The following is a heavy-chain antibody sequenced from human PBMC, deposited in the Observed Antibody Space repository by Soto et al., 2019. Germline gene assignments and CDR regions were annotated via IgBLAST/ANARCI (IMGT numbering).Heavy chain of an antibody. Sequence: QITLKESGPTLVKPTQTLTLTCTFSGFSLSTSGVGVGWIRQPPGKALEWLAPIYWDDDKRYSPSLNSRLTITTDTSKNQVVLTITNMDTVDTATYYCAHSRPPRLLDYWGQGTLVTVSS. CDR2: IYWDDDK. J-gene: IGHJ4*02. CDR3: AHSRPPRLLDY. CDR1: GFSLSTSGVG. V-gene: IGHV2-5*02. D-gene: IGHD6-6*01.